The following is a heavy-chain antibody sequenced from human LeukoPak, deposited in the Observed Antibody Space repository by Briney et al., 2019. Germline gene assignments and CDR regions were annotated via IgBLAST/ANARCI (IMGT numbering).Heavy chain of an antibody. J-gene: IGHJ5*02. CDR2: IRSKAYGGTT. CDR3: TRDRSYWFDP. V-gene: IGHV3-49*04. CDR1: GFTFGDYA. Sequence: GGSLRLSCTASGFTFGDYAMSWVPQAPGKGLEWVGFIRSKAYGGTTEYAASVKGRFTISRDDSKSIAYLQMNSLKTEDTAVYYCTRDRSYWFDPWGQGTLVTVSS.